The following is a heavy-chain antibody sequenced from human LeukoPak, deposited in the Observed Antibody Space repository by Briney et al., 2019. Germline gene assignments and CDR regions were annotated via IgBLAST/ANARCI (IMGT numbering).Heavy chain of an antibody. D-gene: IGHD3-10*01. Sequence: GGSLRLSWAASGFTFSSDAMSWVRQAAGEGREWVGAISGSGGSTYYADSVKGRFTISRANAKNSLYLHMNTLRAEDTAVYYCASSRRPSVPDAFDIWGQGTMVTVSS. V-gene: IGHV3-23*01. J-gene: IGHJ3*02. CDR3: ASSRRPSVPDAFDI. CDR2: ISGSGGST. CDR1: GFTFSSDA.